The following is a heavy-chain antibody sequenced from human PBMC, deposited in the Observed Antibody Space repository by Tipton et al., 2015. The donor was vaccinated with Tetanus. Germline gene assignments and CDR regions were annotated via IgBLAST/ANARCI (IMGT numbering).Heavy chain of an antibody. D-gene: IGHD1-26*01. V-gene: IGHV5-51*01. J-gene: IGHJ5*02. CDR3: ARHHLHTAHSSFDP. CDR2: IYPGDSDS. CDR1: GFSFDNYW. Sequence: VQLVQSGAEVKKPGESLKISCKGSGFSFDNYWIGWVRQMPGKGLEWMGIIYPGDSDSRYSPSFQGHVTISVDKSTSTAYLQWSSLKASDTAIYYCARHHLHTAHSSFDPWGQGTLVTVSS.